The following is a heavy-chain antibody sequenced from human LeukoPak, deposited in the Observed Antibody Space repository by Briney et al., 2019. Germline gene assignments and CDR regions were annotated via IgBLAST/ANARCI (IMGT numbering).Heavy chain of an antibody. CDR1: GYPFTGYY. V-gene: IGHV3-30*18. Sequence: SCKASGYPFTGYYLHWVRQAPGKGLEWVAVISYDGSNEYYADSVKGRFTISRDNSKNTLYLQMNSLRAEDTAVYYCAKATYSSSWNPGDYWGQGTLVTVSS. CDR2: ISYDGSNE. CDR3: AKATYSSSWNPGDY. D-gene: IGHD6-13*01. J-gene: IGHJ4*02.